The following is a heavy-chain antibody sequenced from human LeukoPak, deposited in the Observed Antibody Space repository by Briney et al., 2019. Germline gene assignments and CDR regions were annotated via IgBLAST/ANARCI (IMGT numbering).Heavy chain of an antibody. D-gene: IGHD3-10*01. V-gene: IGHV4-34*01. CDR2: INHSGST. CDR1: GGSFSGYY. CDR3: ARITMVRGVITYYYYYMDV. Sequence: SETLSLTCAVYGGSFSGYYWSWIRQPPGKGLEWIGEINHSGSTNYNPSLKSRVTISVDTSKNQFSLKLSSVTAADTAVYYCARITMVRGVITYYYYYMDVWGKGTTVTISS. J-gene: IGHJ6*03.